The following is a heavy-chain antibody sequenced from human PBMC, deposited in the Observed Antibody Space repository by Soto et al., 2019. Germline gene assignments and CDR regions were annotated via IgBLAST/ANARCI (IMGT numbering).Heavy chain of an antibody. D-gene: IGHD3-22*01. CDR1: GFTFSSYA. J-gene: IGHJ1*01. V-gene: IGHV3-23*01. Sequence: GGFLRLSCAASGFTFSSYAMSWVRQAPGKGLEWVSAISGSGGSTYYADSVKGRFTISRDNSKNTLYLQMNSLRAEDTAVYYCAKPYYYDSSGYSTGYFQHWGQGTLVTVSS. CDR2: ISGSGGST. CDR3: AKPYYYDSSGYSTGYFQH.